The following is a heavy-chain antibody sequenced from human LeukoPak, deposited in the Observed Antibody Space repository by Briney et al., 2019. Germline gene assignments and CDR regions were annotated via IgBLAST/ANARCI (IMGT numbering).Heavy chain of an antibody. J-gene: IGHJ4*02. V-gene: IGHV3-7*04. CDR2: IKHDGSEK. CDR3: ARDGTYTDYDPDFDI. Sequence: PGGSLRLFCAGSGFTFNYWMTWVRQAPGKGLERVANIKHDGSEKYYVDSVKGRFTISRDNAKNSLYLQMNSLRAEDTAVFYCARDGTYTDYDPDFDIWGQGTLVTVSS. D-gene: IGHD5-12*01. CDR1: GFTFNYW.